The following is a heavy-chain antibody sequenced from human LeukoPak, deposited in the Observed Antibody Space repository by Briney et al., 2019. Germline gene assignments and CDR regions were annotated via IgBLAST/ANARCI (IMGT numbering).Heavy chain of an antibody. CDR2: IYYSGST. CDR1: GGSFSGYY. CDR3: ARAPRELERPFDY. Sequence: PSETLSLTCAVYGGSFSGYYWSWIRQHPGKGLEWIGYIYYSGSTYYNPSLKSRVTISVDTSKNQFSLKLSSVTAADTAVYYCARAPRELERPFDYWGQGTLVTVSS. V-gene: IGHV4-31*11. D-gene: IGHD1-1*01. J-gene: IGHJ4*02.